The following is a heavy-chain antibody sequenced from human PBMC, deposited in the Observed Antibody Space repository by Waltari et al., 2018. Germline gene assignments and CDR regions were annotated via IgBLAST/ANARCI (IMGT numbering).Heavy chain of an antibody. CDR3: ARGPPTLTSTTFQSDS. Sequence: QERLVEAGGGLVQAGGSLRLSCGASGFTFSDYYMRWIRQAPGQGLEWGADISSTGRNTDYGDSVRGRFTISRDNTKNSLYLQMHSLRVEDTAVYFCARGPPTLTSTTFQSDSWGQGTLVTVSS. CDR1: GFTFSDYY. D-gene: IGHD2-2*01. CDR2: ISSTGRNT. V-gene: IGHV3-11*06. J-gene: IGHJ5*02.